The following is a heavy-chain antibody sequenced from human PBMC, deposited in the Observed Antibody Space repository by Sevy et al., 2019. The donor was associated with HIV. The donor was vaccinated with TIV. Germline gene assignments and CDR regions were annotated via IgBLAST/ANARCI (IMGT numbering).Heavy chain of an antibody. Sequence: KQSQTLSLTCAISGDSVSTSSATWNWFRQSPSRGLEWLGRTYYRSKWYSDYEVSVKGRVTNNPDTSKNQFSLHLESVTPEDTAVYFCARGDELNSYYYGMDVWGQGTTVTVSS. D-gene: IGHD1-7*01. CDR1: GDSVSTSSAT. CDR3: ARGDELNSYYYGMDV. J-gene: IGHJ6*02. V-gene: IGHV6-1*01. CDR2: TYYRSKWYS.